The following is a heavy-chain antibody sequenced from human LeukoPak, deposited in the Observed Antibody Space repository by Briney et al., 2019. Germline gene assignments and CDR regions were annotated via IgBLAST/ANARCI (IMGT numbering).Heavy chain of an antibody. CDR1: GLTISDSW. Sequence: GGSLRLSCAASGLTISDSWIHWVRQAPGKGLMWVSRLASDETNKIYADSGKGRFTISRDNAKNTLYLQMNSLRVEDTGIYYCARDAGWGRLDSWGQGALVTVSS. J-gene: IGHJ4*02. CDR2: LASDETNK. D-gene: IGHD3-16*01. V-gene: IGHV3-74*01. CDR3: ARDAGWGRLDS.